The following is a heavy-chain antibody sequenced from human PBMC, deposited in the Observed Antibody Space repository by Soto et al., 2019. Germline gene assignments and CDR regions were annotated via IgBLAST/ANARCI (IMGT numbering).Heavy chain of an antibody. J-gene: IGHJ4*02. Sequence: GGSLRLSCAASGFTFSSYAMSWVRQAPGKGLEWVSAISGSGGSTYYADPVKGRFTISRDNSKNTLYLQMNSLRAEDTAVYYCAKRREQWLVGYFDYWGQGTLVTVSS. CDR2: ISGSGGST. CDR3: AKRREQWLVGYFDY. D-gene: IGHD6-19*01. CDR1: GFTFSSYA. V-gene: IGHV3-23*01.